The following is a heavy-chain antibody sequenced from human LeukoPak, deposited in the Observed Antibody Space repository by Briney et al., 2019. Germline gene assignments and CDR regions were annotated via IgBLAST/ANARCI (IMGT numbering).Heavy chain of an antibody. Sequence: ASVKVSCKASGYTFTSYAMNWVRQAPGQGLEWMGWIDTKTGNPTYAQGFTGRFVFSLDTSVSTAYLQISSLRAEDTAVYYCASNLSSSSWEGVFDYWGQGTLVTVSS. CDR1: GYTFTSYA. CDR2: IDTKTGNP. D-gene: IGHD6-13*01. V-gene: IGHV7-4-1*02. J-gene: IGHJ4*02. CDR3: ASNLSSSSWEGVFDY.